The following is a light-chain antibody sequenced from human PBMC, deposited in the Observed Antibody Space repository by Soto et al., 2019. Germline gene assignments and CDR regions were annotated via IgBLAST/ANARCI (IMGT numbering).Light chain of an antibody. CDR2: GAS. J-gene: IGKJ1*01. CDR1: QSVSSSY. CDR3: QKYGSSPRT. Sequence: EIVLTQSPGTLSLSPGERATLSCRASQSVSSSYLAWYQQKPGQAPRLLIYGASSRATGIPDRFSGSGSVTDFTLTISRREPEDSAVYYCQKYGSSPRTFGQGTKVEIK. V-gene: IGKV3-20*01.